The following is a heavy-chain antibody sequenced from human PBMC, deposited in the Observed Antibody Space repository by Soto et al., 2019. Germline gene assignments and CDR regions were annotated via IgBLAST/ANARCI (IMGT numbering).Heavy chain of an antibody. CDR1: GGSISGSAYY. V-gene: IGHV4-39*01. Sequence: SETLSLTCTVSGGSISGSAYYWGWIRQPPGKGLEWIGSISYSGTTHYNPSLKSRVTISVDTSKNQFSLKLSSVTAADTAVYYCARTIYCSSGSCYRFDPWGQGTLVTSPQ. CDR2: ISYSGTT. J-gene: IGHJ5*02. CDR3: ARTIYCSSGSCYRFDP. D-gene: IGHD2-15*01.